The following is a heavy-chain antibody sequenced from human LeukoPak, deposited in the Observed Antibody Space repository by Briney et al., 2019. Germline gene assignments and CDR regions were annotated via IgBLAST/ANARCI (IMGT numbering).Heavy chain of an antibody. Sequence: GESLKISCKGSGYSFTSYWIGWVRQMPGKGLEWMGIIDPSDSETRYTPSFQGRVTISVDKSLTTADLQWNSLKASDTAMYYCARQTAMGRSGDYWGQGTLVTVSS. CDR3: ARQTAMGRSGDY. J-gene: IGHJ4*02. CDR2: IDPSDSET. D-gene: IGHD5-18*01. V-gene: IGHV5-51*01. CDR1: GYSFTSYW.